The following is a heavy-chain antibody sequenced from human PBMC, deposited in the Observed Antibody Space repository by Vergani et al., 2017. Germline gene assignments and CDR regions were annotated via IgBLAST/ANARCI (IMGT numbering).Heavy chain of an antibody. Sequence: QVQLQESGPGLVKPSQTLSLTCTVSGSSISSGSYYWSWIRQPAGKGLEWIGRIYTSGSTNYNPSLKIRVTISVDTSKNQFSLKLSSVTAADTAVYYCARATVDAFDIWGQGTMVTVSS. CDR1: GSSISSGSYY. V-gene: IGHV4-61*02. CDR2: IYTSGST. J-gene: IGHJ3*02. CDR3: ARATVDAFDI. D-gene: IGHD4-17*01.